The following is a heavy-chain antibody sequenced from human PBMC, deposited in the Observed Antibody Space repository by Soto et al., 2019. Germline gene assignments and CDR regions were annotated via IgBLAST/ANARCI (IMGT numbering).Heavy chain of an antibody. CDR3: ARGRDQPPVGLYFDS. J-gene: IGHJ4*02. Sequence: QVQLVQSGAEVKKPGSSVKVSCKASGGAFNNYIFDWVRQAPGQGLEWMGGIIPMFGTPTYAQTFQDRITISADVSTGTAYMELTSLRFDDTAIYYCARGRDQPPVGLYFDSWGEGTRVTVSS. V-gene: IGHV1-69*01. D-gene: IGHD1-26*01. CDR1: GGAFNNYI. CDR2: IIPMFGTP.